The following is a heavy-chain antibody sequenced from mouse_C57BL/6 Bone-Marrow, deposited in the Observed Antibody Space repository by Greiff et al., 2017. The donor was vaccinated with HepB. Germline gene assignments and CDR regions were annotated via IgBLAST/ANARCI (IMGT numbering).Heavy chain of an antibody. V-gene: IGHV1-50*01. CDR1: GYTFTSYW. J-gene: IGHJ3*01. Sequence: QVQLQQPGAELVKPGASVKLSCKASGYTFTSYWMQWVKQRPGQGLEWIGEIDPSDSYTNYNQKFKGKATLTVDTSSSTAYMQLSSLTSEDSAVYYCVRFGAYWGQGTLVTVSA. CDR3: VRFGAY. CDR2: IDPSDSYT.